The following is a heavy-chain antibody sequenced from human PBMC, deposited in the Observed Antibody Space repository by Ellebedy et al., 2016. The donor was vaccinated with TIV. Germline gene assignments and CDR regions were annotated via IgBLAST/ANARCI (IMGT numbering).Heavy chain of an antibody. CDR3: AKDRMGATGYFDY. Sequence: GESLKISCAASGFSFSSYAMSWVRLAPGKGLEWVSTVSGSGINSYYADSVKGRFTISRDNSENTLYLQVNSLRAEDTAVYYCAKDRMGATGYFDYWGQGALVTVSS. CDR2: VSGSGINS. D-gene: IGHD1-26*01. V-gene: IGHV3-23*01. J-gene: IGHJ4*02. CDR1: GFSFSSYA.